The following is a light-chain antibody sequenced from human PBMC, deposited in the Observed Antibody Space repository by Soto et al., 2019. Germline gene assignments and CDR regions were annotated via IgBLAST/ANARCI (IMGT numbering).Light chain of an antibody. CDR3: QHYNSYSEA. CDR2: KAS. Sequence: DIQMTQSPSSVSASVGDRFTITFRASQTISSWLAWYQQKPGKAPKLLIYKASTLKSGVPSRFSGSGSGTEFTLTISSLQPDDFATYYCQHYNSYSEAFGQGTKVDIK. V-gene: IGKV1-5*03. J-gene: IGKJ1*01. CDR1: QTISSW.